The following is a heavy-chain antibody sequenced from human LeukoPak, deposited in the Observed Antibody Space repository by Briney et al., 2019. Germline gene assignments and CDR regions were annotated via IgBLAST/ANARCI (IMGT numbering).Heavy chain of an antibody. CDR1: GYSLTTYY. Sequence: ASVKVSCKASGYSLTTYYMHWVRQAPGQGLEWMEIINPSGGSTSYAQKFQGRVTMTRDTSTSTVYMELSSLRSEDTAVYYCARDRSRGSGWYLRFDYWGQGTLVTVSS. D-gene: IGHD6-19*01. CDR3: ARDRSRGSGWYLRFDY. J-gene: IGHJ4*02. CDR2: INPSGGST. V-gene: IGHV1-46*01.